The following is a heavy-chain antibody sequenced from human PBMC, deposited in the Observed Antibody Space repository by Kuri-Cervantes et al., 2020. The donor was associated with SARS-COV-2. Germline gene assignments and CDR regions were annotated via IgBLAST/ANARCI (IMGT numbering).Heavy chain of an antibody. CDR2: IRSKAYGGTT. CDR3: VPRMTTVLFRY. J-gene: IGHJ4*02. Sequence: GGSLRLSCAASGFTFSSYAMSWVRQAPGKGLEWVGFIRSKAYGGTTEYAASVKGRFTISRDNSKNTLCLQMSSLRAEDTAVYYCVPRMTTVLFRYWGQGTLVTVSS. V-gene: IGHV3-49*04. CDR1: GFTFSSYA. D-gene: IGHD4-17*01.